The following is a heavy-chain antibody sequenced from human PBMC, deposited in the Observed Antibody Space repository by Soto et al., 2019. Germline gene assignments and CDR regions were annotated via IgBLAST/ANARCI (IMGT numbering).Heavy chain of an antibody. J-gene: IGHJ4*02. D-gene: IGHD3-22*01. CDR2: TNSDGTDS. CDR3: AKSLYYYDSSPLDH. V-gene: IGHV3-43D*04. Sequence: PGGSLRLSCAAAGFDCEYYAMHWVGQVPGKGLEWVSLTNSDGTDSYYMDSVKGRFTISRDNAKSTLYLQMDRLRPEDTALYFCAKSLYYYDSSPLDHWGQGTLVTVSS. CDR1: GFDCEYYA.